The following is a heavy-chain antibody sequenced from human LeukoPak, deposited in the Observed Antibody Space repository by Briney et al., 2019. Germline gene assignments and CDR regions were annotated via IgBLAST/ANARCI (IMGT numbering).Heavy chain of an antibody. Sequence: PWKSLRLSCAASGFTFSSYGMHWVRQAPGKGLEWVAVISYDGSNKYYADSVKGRFTISRDNSKNTLYLQMNSLRAEDTAVYYCVQVVAAKDYYYIGMDVWGQGTTVTVSS. J-gene: IGHJ6*02. CDR3: VQVVAAKDYYYIGMDV. CDR2: ISYDGSNK. V-gene: IGHV3-30*03. D-gene: IGHD2-15*01. CDR1: GFTFSSYG.